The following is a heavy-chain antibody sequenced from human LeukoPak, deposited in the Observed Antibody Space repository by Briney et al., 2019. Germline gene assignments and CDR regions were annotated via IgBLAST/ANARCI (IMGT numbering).Heavy chain of an antibody. CDR2: IYPDDSRT. D-gene: IGHD3-10*01. Sequence: GESLKISCKGSGYRFPKSWIGWVRQMPGKSLEGMGIIYPDDSRTKYSPSLQGQVTMSVDKSISTAYLQWSSLKASDTAIYYCARPNYGSADYWGQGTLLTVSS. J-gene: IGHJ4*02. CDR3: ARPNYGSADY. CDR1: GYRFPKSW. V-gene: IGHV5-51*01.